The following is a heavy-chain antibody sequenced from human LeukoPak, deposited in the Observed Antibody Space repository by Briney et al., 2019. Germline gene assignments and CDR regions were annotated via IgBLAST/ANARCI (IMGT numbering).Heavy chain of an antibody. CDR3: ARVQIDMVRYANYYYYGMDV. CDR1: GITFTSSS. J-gene: IGHJ6*02. CDR2: ISSSGSYI. V-gene: IGHV3-21*01. D-gene: IGHD3-10*01. Sequence: GGSLRLSCAASGITFTSSSMTWVRKAPGKGLEWVSSISSSGSYIYFADSLKGRFTISRDNAKSSLYLQMNSLRAEDTAVYYCARVQIDMVRYANYYYYGMDVWGQGTTVTVSS.